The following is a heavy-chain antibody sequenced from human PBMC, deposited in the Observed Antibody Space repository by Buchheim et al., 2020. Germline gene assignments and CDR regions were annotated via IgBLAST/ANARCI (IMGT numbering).Heavy chain of an antibody. D-gene: IGHD6-13*01. V-gene: IGHV3-30*04. CDR3: ARLTYSSSWYGMDV. CDR2: ISYDGSNK. CDR1: GFTFSSYA. J-gene: IGHJ6*02. Sequence: QVQLVESGGGVVQPGRSLRLSCAASGFTFSSYAMHWVRQAPGKGLEWVAVISYDGSNKYYADSVKGRFTISRDNSKNTLYLQMNSLRAEDTAVYYCARLTYSSSWYGMDVGGQGTT.